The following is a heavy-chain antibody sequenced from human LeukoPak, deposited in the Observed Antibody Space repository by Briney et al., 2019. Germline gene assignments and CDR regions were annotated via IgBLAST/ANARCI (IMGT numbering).Heavy chain of an antibody. J-gene: IGHJ4*02. Sequence: SETLSLTCTVSSGSISTITYYWGWIRQSPGKGLEWIASIYHSGSAYYNPSLKSRVTISVDTSKNQFSLKLLSVTAADTAVYYCASGYSSGWYAPSLDYWGQGTLVTVSS. CDR2: IYHSGSA. D-gene: IGHD6-19*01. V-gene: IGHV4-39*07. CDR1: SGSISTITYY. CDR3: ASGYSSGWYAPSLDY.